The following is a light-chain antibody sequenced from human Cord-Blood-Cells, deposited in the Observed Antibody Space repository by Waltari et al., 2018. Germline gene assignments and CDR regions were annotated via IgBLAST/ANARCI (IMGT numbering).Light chain of an antibody. V-gene: IGKV1-5*03. CDR1: QSISSW. J-gene: IGKJ2*02. CDR3: QQYNSYCT. CDR2: KAS. Sequence: DIQMTQSPSTLSASVGDRVTITCRASQSISSWLAWYQQKPGKAPKLLIYKASSLESGVPSRFSGSGSGTEFTLTISSLQPDDFATYYCQQYNSYCTFCHGTRLENK.